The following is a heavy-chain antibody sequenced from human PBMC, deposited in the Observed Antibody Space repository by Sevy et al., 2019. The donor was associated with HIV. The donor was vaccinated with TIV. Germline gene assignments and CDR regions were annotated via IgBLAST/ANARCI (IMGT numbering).Heavy chain of an antibody. CDR3: ARDGFVVVTGEYYFDY. Sequence: ASVKVSCKASGYTFTSYGISWVRQAPGQGLECMGWISAYNGNTNYAQKLQGRVTMTTDTSTSTAYMELRSLRSDDTAVYYCARDGFVVVTGEYYFDYWGQRTLVTVSS. CDR1: GYTFTSYG. V-gene: IGHV1-18*01. CDR2: ISAYNGNT. D-gene: IGHD2-21*02. J-gene: IGHJ4*02.